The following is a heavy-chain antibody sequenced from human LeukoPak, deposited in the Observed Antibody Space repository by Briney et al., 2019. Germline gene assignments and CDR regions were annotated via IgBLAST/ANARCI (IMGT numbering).Heavy chain of an antibody. D-gene: IGHD7-27*01. J-gene: IGHJ4*02. CDR3: ARDGFAGDLEFDY. V-gene: IGHV3-21*01. Sequence: PGGSLRLSCAASGFTFSSYGMHWVRQAPGKGLEWVSSISSSSSYIYYADSVKGRFTISRDNAKNSLYLQMNSLRAEDTAVYYCARDGFAGDLEFDYWGQGTLVTVSS. CDR2: ISSSSSYI. CDR1: GFTFSSYG.